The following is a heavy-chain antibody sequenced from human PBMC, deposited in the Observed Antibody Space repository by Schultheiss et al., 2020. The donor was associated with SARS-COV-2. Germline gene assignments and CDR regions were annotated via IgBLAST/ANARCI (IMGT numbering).Heavy chain of an antibody. D-gene: IGHD1-26*01. CDR2: ISYDGSNK. V-gene: IGHV3-30*18. CDR1: GFTFSSYG. J-gene: IGHJ4*02. Sequence: GGSLRLSCAASGFTFSSYGMHWVRQAPGKGLEWVAVISYDGSNKYYADSVKGRFTISRDNSKNTLYLQMNSLRAEDTAVYYCAKLDGRYWGQGTLVTVSS. CDR3: AKLDGRY.